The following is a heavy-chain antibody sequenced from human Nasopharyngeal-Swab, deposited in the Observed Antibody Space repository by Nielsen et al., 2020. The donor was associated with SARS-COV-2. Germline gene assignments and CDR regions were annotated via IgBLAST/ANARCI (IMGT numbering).Heavy chain of an antibody. CDR2: ISAYNGNT. CDR3: AREKLEDILTGYYTSDAFDI. Sequence: ASVMVSCKASGYTFTSYGISWVRQAPGQGLEWMGWISAYNGNTNYAQKLQGRVTMTTDTSTSTAYMELRSLRSDDTAVYYCAREKLEDILTGYYTSDAFDIWGQGTMVTVSS. J-gene: IGHJ3*02. D-gene: IGHD3-9*01. V-gene: IGHV1-18*01. CDR1: GYTFTSYG.